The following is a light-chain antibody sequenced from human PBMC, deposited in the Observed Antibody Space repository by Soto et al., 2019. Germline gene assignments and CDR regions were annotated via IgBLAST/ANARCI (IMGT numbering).Light chain of an antibody. CDR1: QSVGSNN. CDR3: QQYANSLT. Sequence: EIVLTQFRGTQSLSPGETATLSCRASQSVGSNNLAWYHQKPGQTPRLLIYDASSRATGIPDRFSGSGSGTDFTLTISRLAPEDCAVYYCQQYANSLTFDQGTRLEIE. CDR2: DAS. V-gene: IGKV3-20*01. J-gene: IGKJ5*01.